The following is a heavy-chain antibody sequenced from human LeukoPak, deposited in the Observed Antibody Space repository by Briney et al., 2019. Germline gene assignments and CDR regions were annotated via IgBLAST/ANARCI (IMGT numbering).Heavy chain of an antibody. D-gene: IGHD6-6*01. CDR2: ISGSGGST. CDR3: ARDRGYSSSSLDY. V-gene: IGHV3-23*01. CDR1: GFTFSSYA. Sequence: GGSLRLSCAASGFTFSSYAMSWVRQAPGKGLEWVSAISGSGGSTYYADSVKGRFTISRDNAKNSLYLQMNSLRAEDTAVYYCARDRGYSSSSLDYWGQGTLVTVSS. J-gene: IGHJ4*02.